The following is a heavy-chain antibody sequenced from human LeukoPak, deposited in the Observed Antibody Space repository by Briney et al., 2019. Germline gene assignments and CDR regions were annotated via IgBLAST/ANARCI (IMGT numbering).Heavy chain of an antibody. V-gene: IGHV3-21*01. Sequence: GGSLRLSCAASGFTFSSYSMNWVRQAPGKGLEWVSSISSSSSYIYYADSVKGRFTISRDNAKNPLYLQMNSLRAEDTAVYYCARDLEGYDILTGYYYYYYMDVWGKGTTVTVSS. CDR3: ARDLEGYDILTGYYYYYYMDV. D-gene: IGHD3-9*01. J-gene: IGHJ6*03. CDR1: GFTFSSYS. CDR2: ISSSSSYI.